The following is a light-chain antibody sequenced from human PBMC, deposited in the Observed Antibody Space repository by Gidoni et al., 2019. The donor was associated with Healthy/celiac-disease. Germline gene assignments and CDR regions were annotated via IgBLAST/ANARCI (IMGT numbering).Light chain of an antibody. Sequence: QSVLTQPPSVSGAPWQRVTISCPGSSSNIGAGYDVHWYQQLPGTAHKLLIYGNSNRPSGVPDRFSGSKSGTSASLAITGLQAEDEADYYCQSYDSSLSGSVFGGGTKLTVL. CDR2: GNS. CDR1: SSNIGAGYD. CDR3: QSYDSSLSGSV. J-gene: IGLJ2*01. V-gene: IGLV1-40*01.